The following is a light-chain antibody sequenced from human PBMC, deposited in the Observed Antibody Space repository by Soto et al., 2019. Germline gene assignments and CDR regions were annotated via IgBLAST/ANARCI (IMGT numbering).Light chain of an antibody. J-gene: IGKJ1*01. V-gene: IGKV3-20*01. Sequence: EIVLTQSPGTLSLSPGERTTLSCRAGQSVSSSYLAWYQQKPGQAPRLLIYGVSNRATGIPDRFSGSGSGTDFTLTISRLEPEDFAVYYCQQYGSSPRTFGQGTKVEIK. CDR1: QSVSSSY. CDR2: GVS. CDR3: QQYGSSPRT.